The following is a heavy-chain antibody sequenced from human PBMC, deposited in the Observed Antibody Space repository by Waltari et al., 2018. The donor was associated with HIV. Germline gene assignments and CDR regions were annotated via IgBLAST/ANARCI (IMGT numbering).Heavy chain of an antibody. Sequence: QVQLQESGPGLVKPSETLSLTCTVSGGSISTYYWSWSRQAAGKGLEWIGRVYASGSTNYNPSLKSRVTMSVDTSKNQFSLKLSSVTAADTAVYYCARVYCSSTSCLFDYWGQGALVTVSS. J-gene: IGHJ4*02. CDR1: GGSISTYY. CDR3: ARVYCSSTSCLFDY. D-gene: IGHD2-2*01. V-gene: IGHV4-4*07. CDR2: VYASGST.